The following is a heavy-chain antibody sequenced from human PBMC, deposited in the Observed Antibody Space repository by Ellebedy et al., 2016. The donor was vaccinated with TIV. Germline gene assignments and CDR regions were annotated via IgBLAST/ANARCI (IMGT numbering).Heavy chain of an antibody. D-gene: IGHD5-12*01. CDR3: AAVSRGYSGYGEF. CDR1: GFTFTSSA. Sequence: AASVKVSCKASGFTFTSSAMQWVRQARGQRLEWIGWIVVGSGNTNYAQKFQERVTITRDMSTSTAYMELSSLRSEDTAVYYCAAVSRGYSGYGEFWGQGTLVTVSS. CDR2: IVVGSGNT. J-gene: IGHJ4*02. V-gene: IGHV1-58*02.